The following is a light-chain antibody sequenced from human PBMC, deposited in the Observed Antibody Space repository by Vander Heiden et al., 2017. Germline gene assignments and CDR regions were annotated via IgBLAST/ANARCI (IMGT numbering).Light chain of an antibody. CDR2: KAS. CDR1: QDFTDW. CDR3: QQCASYYS. Sequence: DIQMTQSPSTLSASVGDKVTITCRATQDFTDWLAWYQQRPGEAPRLLIYKASNLESGVPSRFSGSGSGTQFTLTISSLQPDDSATYYCQQCASYYSFGQGTKVEIK. V-gene: IGKV1-5*03. J-gene: IGKJ2*03.